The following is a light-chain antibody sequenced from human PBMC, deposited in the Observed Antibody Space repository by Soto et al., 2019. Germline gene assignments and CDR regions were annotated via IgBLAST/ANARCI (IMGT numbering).Light chain of an antibody. Sequence: EIVLKQAPRTLSLSPGERATLSCRASQSVSSRNLAWYQQIPGQAPRLLIYGASSRATGVPDRFSGSGSATDFTLTISRLEPEDFAVYSCQQYSRSRLTFGGGTKVEI. CDR2: GAS. CDR3: QQYSRSRLT. V-gene: IGKV3-20*01. J-gene: IGKJ4*01. CDR1: QSVSSRN.